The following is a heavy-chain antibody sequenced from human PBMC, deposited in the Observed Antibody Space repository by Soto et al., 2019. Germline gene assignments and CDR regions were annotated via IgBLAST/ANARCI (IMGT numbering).Heavy chain of an antibody. V-gene: IGHV1-69*04. CDR2: IIPILGIA. Sequence: GASVKVSCKASGGTFSSYTISWVRQAPGQGLERMGRIIPILGIANYAQKFQGSVTITADKSTSTAYMELSSLRSEDTAVYYCAREGGLLRFLEWFYNWFDPWGQGTLVTVSS. D-gene: IGHD3-3*01. CDR3: AREGGLLRFLEWFYNWFDP. CDR1: GGTFSSYT. J-gene: IGHJ5*02.